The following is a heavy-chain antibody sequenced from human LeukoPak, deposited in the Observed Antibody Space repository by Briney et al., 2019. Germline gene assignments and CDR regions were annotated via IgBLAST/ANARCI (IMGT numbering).Heavy chain of an antibody. CDR2: IKQDGSEK. Sequence: SGGSLRLSCAASGFTFSSYWMSWVRQAPGKGLEWVANIKQDGSEKYYVDSVKGRFTISRDNAKNSLDLQMNSLRAEDTAVYYCARLKLLWSNYFDYWGQGTLVTVSS. D-gene: IGHD2-2*01. V-gene: IGHV3-7*01. J-gene: IGHJ4*02. CDR1: GFTFSSYW. CDR3: ARLKLLWSNYFDY.